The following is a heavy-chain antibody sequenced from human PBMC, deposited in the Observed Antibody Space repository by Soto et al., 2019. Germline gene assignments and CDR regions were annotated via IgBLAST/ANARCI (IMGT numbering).Heavy chain of an antibody. CDR2: IIPLFRTP. D-gene: IGHD3-3*02. J-gene: IGHJ6*02. CDR1: GGTFRSYA. V-gene: IGHV1-69*12. Sequence: QVQLVQSGAEVKEPGSSVKISCQASGGTFRSYALSWVRQAPGQGLEWMGGIIPLFRTPDYAQKFQGRVKITADESTSTAYMELSSLRSEDTAIYYCARDNGRPQLGGNYYYITDVWGQGTTITVSS. CDR3: ARDNGRPQLGGNYYYITDV.